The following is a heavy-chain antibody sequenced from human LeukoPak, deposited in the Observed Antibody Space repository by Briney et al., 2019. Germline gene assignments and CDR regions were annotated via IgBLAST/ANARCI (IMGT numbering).Heavy chain of an antibody. V-gene: IGHV1-2*02. D-gene: IGHD3-10*01. J-gene: IGHJ4*02. Sequence: ASVKVSCKASGYTFTCYYMHWVRQAPGQGLEWMGWINPNSGGTNYAQKFQGRVTMTRDTSISTAYMELSRLRSDDTAVYYCARVSAVYYGSGGSDYWGQGTLVTVSS. CDR3: ARVSAVYYGSGGSDY. CDR2: INPNSGGT. CDR1: GYTFTCYY.